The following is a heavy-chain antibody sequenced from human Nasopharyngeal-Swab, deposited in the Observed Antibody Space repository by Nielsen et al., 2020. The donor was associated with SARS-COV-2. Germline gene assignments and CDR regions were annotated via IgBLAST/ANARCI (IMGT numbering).Heavy chain of an antibody. J-gene: IGHJ6*02. CDR2: MNPNSGNT. Sequence: ASVKVSCKASGYTFTSYDINWVRQATGQGLEWMGWMNPNSGNTGYAQKFQGRATMTRNTSISTAYMELSSLRSEDTAVYYCARGFLRSLGGSYYYYGMDVWGQGTTVTVSS. CDR1: GYTFTSYD. V-gene: IGHV1-8*01. CDR3: ARGFLRSLGGSYYYYGMDV. D-gene: IGHD2/OR15-2a*01.